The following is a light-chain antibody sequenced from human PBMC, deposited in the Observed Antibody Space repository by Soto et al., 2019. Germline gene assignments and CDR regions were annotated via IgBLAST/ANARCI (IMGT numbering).Light chain of an antibody. V-gene: IGKV1-5*03. Sequence: DIQMTQSPSTLSASVGDTVTITCRASQSISTWLPWYQQKPGKAPKLLIYKASSLQSGVPSRFSGIGSGKEFTLTISSLQPDDFATYYCQQYNFYSRTFGQGTKVEIK. CDR1: QSISTW. CDR3: QQYNFYSRT. CDR2: KAS. J-gene: IGKJ1*01.